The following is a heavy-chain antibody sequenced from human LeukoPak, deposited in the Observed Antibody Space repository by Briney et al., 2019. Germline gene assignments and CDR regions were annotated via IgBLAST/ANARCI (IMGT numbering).Heavy chain of an antibody. D-gene: IGHD3-9*01. CDR1: GYTFTSYD. CDR2: MNPNSGNT. J-gene: IGHJ6*02. V-gene: IGHV1-8*01. Sequence: ASVKVSCKASGYTFTSYDINWVRQATGQGLEWMGWMNPNSGNTGYAQKFQGRVTMTRNTSISTAYMELSSLRSEDTAVYSCARWGTYYDILTGPGGHHGMDVWGQGTTVTVSS. CDR3: ARWGTYYDILTGPGGHHGMDV.